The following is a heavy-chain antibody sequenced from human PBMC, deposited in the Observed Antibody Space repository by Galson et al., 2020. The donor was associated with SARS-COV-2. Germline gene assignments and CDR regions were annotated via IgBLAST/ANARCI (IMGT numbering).Heavy chain of an antibody. CDR2: INSDGSST. V-gene: IGHV3-74*01. D-gene: IGHD4-17*01. J-gene: IGHJ6*02. CDR1: GFTLSSYW. CDR3: ARGATEPDYGDMDDYYYYYGMDV. Sequence: GESLKISCAASGFTLSSYWMHWVRQAPGKGLVWVSRINSDGSSTSYADSVKGRFTISRDNAKNTLYLQMNSLRAEDTAVYYCARGATEPDYGDMDDYYYYYGMDVWGQGTTVTVSS.